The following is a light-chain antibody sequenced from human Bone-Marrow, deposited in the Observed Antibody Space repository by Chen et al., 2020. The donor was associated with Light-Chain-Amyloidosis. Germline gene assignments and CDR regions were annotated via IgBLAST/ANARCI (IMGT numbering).Light chain of an antibody. CDR2: DVT. CDR3: SSYTITNTLV. V-gene: IGLV2-14*01. CDR1: SSDVGGDNH. Sequence: QSALTQPASVSGSPGQSITISCTGTSSDVGGDNHVSWYQQHPDKAPNLRIYDVTTRPSSVPDRVAGSKSGNTASLTISGLQTEDEADYFCSSYTITNTLVFGSGTRVTVL. J-gene: IGLJ1*01.